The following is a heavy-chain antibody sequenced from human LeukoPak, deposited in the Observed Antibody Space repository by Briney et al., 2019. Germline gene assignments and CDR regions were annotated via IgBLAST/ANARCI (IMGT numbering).Heavy chain of an antibody. V-gene: IGHV3-43*02. CDR1: GLPIADFA. CDR2: ISGDGVRT. J-gene: IGHJ4*02. CDR3: AKESGKFDY. Sequence: GGSLRLSCVASGLPIADFAMHWVRQAPGKGLEWVSLISGDGVRTFYAGSVKGRFSISRDNSNISLYLEMNSLRTEDAAMYYCAKESGKFDYWGQGTLVAVSS.